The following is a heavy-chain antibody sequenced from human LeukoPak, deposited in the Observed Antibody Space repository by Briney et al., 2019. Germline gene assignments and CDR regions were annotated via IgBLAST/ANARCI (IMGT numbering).Heavy chain of an antibody. CDR2: ISAYNGNT. CDR1: GYTFTSYG. V-gene: IGHV1-18*01. Sequence: ASVKVSCKASGYTFTSYGISWVRQAPGQGLEWMGWISAYNGNTNYAQKLQGRVTMTTDTSTSTAYMELRSLRSEDTAVYYCATEFPSGSYFRAFDIWGQGTMVTVSS. D-gene: IGHD1-26*01. CDR3: ATEFPSGSYFRAFDI. J-gene: IGHJ3*02.